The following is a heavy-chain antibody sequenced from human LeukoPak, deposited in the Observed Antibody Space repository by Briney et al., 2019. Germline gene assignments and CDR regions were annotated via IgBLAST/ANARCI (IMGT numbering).Heavy chain of an antibody. D-gene: IGHD3-3*01. CDR3: ARDREPHDYWSGYHDY. J-gene: IGHJ4*02. CDR1: GFTFSSYG. V-gene: IGHV3-48*01. Sequence: HPGGSLRLSCAASGFTFSSYGMSWVRQAPGKGGEWVSYITSSSSTIYYADSVKGRFTPSRDNAKNSLYLQMNSLRAEDTAVYYCARDREPHDYWSGYHDYWGQGTLVTVSS. CDR2: ITSSSSTI.